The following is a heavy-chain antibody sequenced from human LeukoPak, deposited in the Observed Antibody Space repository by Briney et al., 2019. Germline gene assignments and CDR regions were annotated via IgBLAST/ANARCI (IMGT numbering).Heavy chain of an antibody. CDR2: ISGSGGST. CDR3: AKAHSSGWPNNWFDP. J-gene: IGHJ5*02. CDR1: GFTFSSYA. Sequence: GSLRPSCAASGFTFSSYAMSWVRQAPGKGLEWVSAISGSGGSTYYADSVKGRFTISRDNSKNTLYLQMNSLRAEDTAVYYCAKAHSSGWPNNWFDPWGQGTLVTVSS. V-gene: IGHV3-23*01. D-gene: IGHD6-19*01.